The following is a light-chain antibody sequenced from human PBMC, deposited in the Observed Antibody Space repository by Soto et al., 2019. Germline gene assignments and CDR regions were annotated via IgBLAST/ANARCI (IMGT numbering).Light chain of an antibody. J-gene: IGKJ2*01. CDR2: TSE. CDR1: QRITTY. Sequence: IQMTQTPSSLSASVGDRVTITCRASQRITTYLNWYQQKTGEAPKLLISTSETLQRGVPSRFSGSGSGTDFTLTITDLLPKDFSTYFCQKTYSTPYTFGQGTKLEIK. CDR3: QKTYSTPYT. V-gene: IGKV1-39*01.